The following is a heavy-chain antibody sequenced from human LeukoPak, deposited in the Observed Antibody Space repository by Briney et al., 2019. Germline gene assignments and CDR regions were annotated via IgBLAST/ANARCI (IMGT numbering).Heavy chain of an antibody. CDR1: GDKFSTYW. J-gene: IGHJ6*03. Sequence: GESLKISCKGIGDKFSTYWIGWVRQMPGKGLEWMGSIYLGDSDTRYSPSFKGQVTMSADKSISTAYLQWSSLKASDTAMYYCARGADIAVVPATTSDYYMDVWGKGTTVTVSS. V-gene: IGHV5-51*01. D-gene: IGHD2-2*01. CDR2: IYLGDSDT. CDR3: ARGADIAVVPATTSDYYMDV.